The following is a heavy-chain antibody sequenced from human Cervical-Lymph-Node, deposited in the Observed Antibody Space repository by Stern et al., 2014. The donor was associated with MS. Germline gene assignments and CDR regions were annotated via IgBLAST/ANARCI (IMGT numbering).Heavy chain of an antibody. CDR1: GFTFSSYG. CDR2: ISYDGSNK. J-gene: IGHJ4*02. V-gene: IGHV3-30*18. D-gene: IGHD6-19*01. Sequence: VQLVESGGGVVQPGRSLRLSCAASGFTFSSYGMHWVRQAPGKGLEWVAVISYDGSNKYYADSVKGRFTISRDNSKNTLYLQMNSLRAEDTAVYYCAKEEPYSSGWPFDYWGQGTLVTVSS. CDR3: AKEEPYSSGWPFDY.